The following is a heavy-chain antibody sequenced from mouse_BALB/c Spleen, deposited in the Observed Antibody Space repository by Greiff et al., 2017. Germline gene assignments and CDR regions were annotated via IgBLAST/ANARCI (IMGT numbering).Heavy chain of an antibody. Sequence: QVQLQQSGAELVKPGASVKLSCKASGYTFTSYWMHWVKQRPGQGLEWIGEINPSNGRTNYNEKFKSKATLTVDKSSSTAYMQLSSLTSEDSAVYYCASPSYGSSLNYWGQGTSVTVSS. CDR3: ASPSYGSSLNY. D-gene: IGHD1-1*01. CDR2: INPSNGRT. CDR1: GYTFTSYW. V-gene: IGHV1S81*02. J-gene: IGHJ4*01.